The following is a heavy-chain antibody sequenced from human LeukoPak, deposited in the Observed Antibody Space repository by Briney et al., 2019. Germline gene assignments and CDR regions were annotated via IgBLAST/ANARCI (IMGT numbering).Heavy chain of an antibody. V-gene: IGHV1-69*04. D-gene: IGHD6-25*01. CDR1: GGTFSSYA. J-gene: IGHJ5*02. CDR3: ARDEGEQRLNWFDP. Sequence: PEASVKVSCKASGGTFSSYAISWVRQAPGQGLEWMGRIIPILGIANYAQKFQGRVTITADKSTSTAYMELSSLRSEDTAVYYCARDEGEQRLNWFDPWGQGTLVTVSS. CDR2: IIPILGIA.